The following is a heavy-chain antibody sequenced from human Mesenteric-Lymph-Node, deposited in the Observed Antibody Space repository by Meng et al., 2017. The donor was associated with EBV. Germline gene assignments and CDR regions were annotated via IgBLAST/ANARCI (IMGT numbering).Heavy chain of an antibody. CDR3: ARAGAYYDVLTGFDY. CDR1: GGHRSSGGYS. CDR2: IYHNGTT. V-gene: IGHV4-30-2*01. D-gene: IGHD3-9*01. Sequence: QVTASGLLTPSQTLSLSCAVLGGHRSSGGYSWNWIRQTPGRGLEWIGYIYHNGTTYYNPSLKSRVTMSVDRSTNQFSLWLKSVTAADTAIYYCARAGAYYDVLTGFDYWGQGTLVTVSS. J-gene: IGHJ4*02.